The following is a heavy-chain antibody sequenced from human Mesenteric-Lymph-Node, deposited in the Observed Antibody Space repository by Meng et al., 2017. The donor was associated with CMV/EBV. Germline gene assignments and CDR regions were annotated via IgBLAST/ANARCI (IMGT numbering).Heavy chain of an antibody. CDR3: ARVVQYRSSPHFDY. D-gene: IGHD6-6*01. CDR1: GGTFNSYA. Sequence: KASGGTFNSYAISWVRPAPGQGLEWIGAFTPMFGSANYAQKFQGRVTITTDESTTTAYMELSSLRSEDTALYYCARVVQYRSSPHFDYWGQGTLVTVSS. V-gene: IGHV1-69*05. J-gene: IGHJ4*02. CDR2: FTPMFGSA.